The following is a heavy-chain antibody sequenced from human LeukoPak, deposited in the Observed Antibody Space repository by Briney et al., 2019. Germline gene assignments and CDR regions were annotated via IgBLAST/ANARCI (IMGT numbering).Heavy chain of an antibody. Sequence: SETLSLTCTVSGGPISSSSYYWGWIRQPPGKGLEWIGSIYYSGSTYYNPSLKSRVTISVDTSKNQFSLKLSSVTAADTAVYYCATGYSSSWLGDAFDIWGQGTMVTVSS. CDR1: GGPISSSSYY. D-gene: IGHD6-13*01. CDR2: IYYSGST. J-gene: IGHJ3*02. V-gene: IGHV4-39*01. CDR3: ATGYSSSWLGDAFDI.